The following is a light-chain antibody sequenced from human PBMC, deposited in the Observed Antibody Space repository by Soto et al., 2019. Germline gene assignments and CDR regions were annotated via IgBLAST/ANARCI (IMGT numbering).Light chain of an antibody. CDR2: AAS. CDR3: QKYNSAPWT. CDR1: QGTSNY. Sequence: DIQMTQSPSSLSASVGDRVTITCRASQGTSNYLAWYQQKPGKVPKLLIYAASTLQSGVPSRFSGSRSGTDFTLTISRLQPEDVSTYYCQKYNSAPWTFGQGPKVEIK. V-gene: IGKV1-27*01. J-gene: IGKJ1*01.